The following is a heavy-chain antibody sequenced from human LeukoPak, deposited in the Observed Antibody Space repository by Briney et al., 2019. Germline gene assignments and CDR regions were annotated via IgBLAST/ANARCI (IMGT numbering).Heavy chain of an antibody. D-gene: IGHD2-8*01. CDR2: GSDVGGT. V-gene: IGHV4-34*01. CDR1: GASLNGHY. CDR3: AQNGQSGFSFDP. J-gene: IGHJ5*02. Sequence: SETLSLTCAVYGASLNGHYWSWIRQPPGKGLEWIGEGSDVGGTKYNPSLKSRVTISADTSKNQFSLKLSSVTAADTAVYFCAQNGQSGFSFDPWGQGTLVTVSS.